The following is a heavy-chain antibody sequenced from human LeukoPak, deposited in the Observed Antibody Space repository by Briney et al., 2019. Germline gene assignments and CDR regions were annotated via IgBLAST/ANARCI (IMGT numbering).Heavy chain of an antibody. V-gene: IGHV3-23*01. J-gene: IGHJ4*02. CDR2: ISGSSGSGGST. CDR3: VKDWRGASCDGDCLEF. D-gene: IGHD2-21*01. CDR1: GXTFSSYA. Sequence: GGSLRLSCAASGXTFSSYAVSWVRQAPGKGLEWVASISGSSGSGGSTYHADSVKGRFAISRDNSKNTLYLLMNSLRAEDTAVYNCVKDWRGASCDGDCLEFWGQGTLVTVSS.